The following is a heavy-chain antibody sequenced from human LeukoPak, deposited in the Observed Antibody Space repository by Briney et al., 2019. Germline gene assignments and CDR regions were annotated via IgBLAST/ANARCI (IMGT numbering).Heavy chain of an antibody. J-gene: IGHJ6*02. V-gene: IGHV1-18*01. CDR2: ISAYNGNT. D-gene: IGHD2-15*01. CDR1: GYTFTIYG. Sequence: ASVRVSCKASGYTFTIYGISWVRHAPGQGLEWMGWISAYNGNTNYAQKLQGRVTMTTDTSTSTAYMELRSLRSDDTAVYYCARDEEILGPWPRSMDVWGQGPTVIVSS. CDR3: ARDEEILGPWPRSMDV.